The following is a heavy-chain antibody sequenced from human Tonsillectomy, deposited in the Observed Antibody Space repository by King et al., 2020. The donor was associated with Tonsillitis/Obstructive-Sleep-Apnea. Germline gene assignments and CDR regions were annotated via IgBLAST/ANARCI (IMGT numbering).Heavy chain of an antibody. CDR1: GGSISSYC. J-gene: IGHJ6*02. V-gene: IGHV4-59*01. Sequence: QLQESGPGLVKPSETLSLTCTVSGGSISSYCWSWIRPPPGKGLEWIGYIYYSGSTNYNPSLKSRVTISVDTSKNQFSLKLSSVTAADTAVYYCARAVYSNGRPYYYYGMDVWGQGTTVTVSS. CDR3: ARAVYSNGRPYYYYGMDV. CDR2: IYYSGST. D-gene: IGHD6-19*01.